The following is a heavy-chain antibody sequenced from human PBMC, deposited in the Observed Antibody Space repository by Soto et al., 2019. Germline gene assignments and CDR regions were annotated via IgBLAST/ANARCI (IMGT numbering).Heavy chain of an antibody. CDR3: ALPKNTLGWYNF. V-gene: IGHV1-46*01. Sequence: QVQVVQSGAEVKKPGASVKVSCKTSGYTFTNYHVHWVRQAPGHGLEWMGAINPNGGSTTYAQHLQGRVTMTSDSSTSTVYMEMGSLRSDDSAVYYCALPKNTLGWYNFWGQGTLVTVS. CDR2: INPNGGST. J-gene: IGHJ4*02. D-gene: IGHD6-19*01. CDR1: GYTFTNYH.